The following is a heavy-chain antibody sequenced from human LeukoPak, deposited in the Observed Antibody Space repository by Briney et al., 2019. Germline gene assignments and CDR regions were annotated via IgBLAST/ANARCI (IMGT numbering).Heavy chain of an antibody. CDR2: ISSSTSYI. V-gene: IGHV3-21*01. CDR3: AREARNAFDI. CDR1: GFTFSSYN. J-gene: IGHJ3*02. Sequence: GGSLRLSCAASGFTFSSYNMNWVRQAPGKGLEWVSSISSSTSYIYYADSVKGRFTISRDNAKNSLYLQMNSLRAEDTAVYYCAREARNAFDIWGQGTMVTVSS.